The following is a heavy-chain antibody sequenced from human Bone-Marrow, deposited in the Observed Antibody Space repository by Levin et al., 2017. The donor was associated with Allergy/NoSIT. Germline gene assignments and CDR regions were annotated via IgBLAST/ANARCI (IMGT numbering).Heavy chain of an antibody. V-gene: IGHV4-39*07. Sequence: ASETLSLTCTVSDVSIRSTSAYWGWVRQPPGKGLEWIATITYSGTTYYNPSLKSRLTISADTSKNQFSLMLSSVTAADTARYYCARLRVGATRYYYHGMDVWGQGTTVSVSS. CDR2: ITYSGTT. CDR1: DVSIRSTSAY. D-gene: IGHD1-26*01. CDR3: ARLRVGATRYYYHGMDV. J-gene: IGHJ6*02.